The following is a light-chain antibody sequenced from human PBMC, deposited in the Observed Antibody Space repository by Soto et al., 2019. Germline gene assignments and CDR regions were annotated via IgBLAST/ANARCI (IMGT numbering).Light chain of an antibody. V-gene: IGLV1-40*01. CDR3: QSYDSSLSASVV. CDR2: ANN. Sequence: QAVLTQPPSVSGAPGQRVPISCTGSSSNIGAGYDVHWYQLLPGTAPKLLIYANNNRPSGVPDRFSGSRSGTSASLAITGLQAEDEADYYCQSYDSSLSASVVFGGGTKVTVL. CDR1: SSNIGAGYD. J-gene: IGLJ2*01.